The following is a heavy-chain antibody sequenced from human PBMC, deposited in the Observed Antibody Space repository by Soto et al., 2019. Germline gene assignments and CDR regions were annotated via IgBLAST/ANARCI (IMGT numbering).Heavy chain of an antibody. V-gene: IGHV4-39*07. CDR2: ITCTGDT. J-gene: IGHJ5*02. CDR1: GGSISSNSYY. D-gene: IGHD4-17*01. Sequence: WETLSLTCTVSGGSISSNSYYWGWIRQPPGKGLEWIGSITCTGDTNYNPSLKSRVTISVDTSTNHFSLKVRSVTAADTAVYYCARKAYGDYVGYFDPWGQGIQVTVPS. CDR3: ARKAYGDYVGYFDP.